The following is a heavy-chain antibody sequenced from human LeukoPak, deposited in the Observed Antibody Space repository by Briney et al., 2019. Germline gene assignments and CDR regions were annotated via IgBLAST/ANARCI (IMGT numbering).Heavy chain of an antibody. CDR1: GITFISAW. CDR2: IKSKTDGGTA. D-gene: IGHD3-3*01. CDR3: ATALRGVGF. J-gene: IGHJ4*02. Sequence: GGSLRLSCAASGITFISAWMNWVRQAPGKGLEWVGRIKSKTDGGTAEHAAPVKGRFIISRDDSKNMLYMQMNSLNSDDTGVYYCATALRGVGFWGQGTLVTVPS. V-gene: IGHV3-15*01.